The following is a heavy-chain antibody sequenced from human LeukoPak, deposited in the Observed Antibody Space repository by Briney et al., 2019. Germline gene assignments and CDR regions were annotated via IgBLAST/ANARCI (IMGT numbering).Heavy chain of an antibody. CDR1: GFTFSSHA. CDR3: ANQPGYYFDY. V-gene: IGHV3-23*01. J-gene: IGHJ4*01. CDR2: ISGSGDRT. D-gene: IGHD2-2*01. Sequence: GGSLRLSCAVSGFTFSSHAMGWVRQSPGKGLEWVSTISGSGDRTFYADSVKGRFTISRDKSKNTLYLHMNSLRADDTALYYCANQPGYYFDYWGHGTLVTVSS.